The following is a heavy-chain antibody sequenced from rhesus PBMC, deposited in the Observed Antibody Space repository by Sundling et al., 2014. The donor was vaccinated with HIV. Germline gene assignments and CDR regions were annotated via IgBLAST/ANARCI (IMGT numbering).Heavy chain of an antibody. J-gene: IGHJ4*01. CDR3: ARDAGGGYLDWLPEFDY. CDR1: GGSISDSYS. V-gene: IGHV4-106*01. D-gene: IGHD3-3*01. CDR2: IYDSSGNT. Sequence: QVQLQESGPGLVRPSETLSLTCAVSGGSISDSYSWSWIRQPPGKGLEWIGTIYDSSGNTYYNPSLNSRVTISTDTSMNQFSLKLNSVTAADTAVYFCARDAGGGYLDWLPEFDYWGQGVLVTVSS.